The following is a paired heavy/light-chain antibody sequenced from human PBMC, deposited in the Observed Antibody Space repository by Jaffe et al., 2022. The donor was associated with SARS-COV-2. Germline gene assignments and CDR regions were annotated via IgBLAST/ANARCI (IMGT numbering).Light chain of an antibody. CDR1: QSVLYSSNNNYY. Sequence: DIVMTQSPDSLAVSLGERATINCKSSQSVLYSSNNNYYLAWYQQKPGQPPKLLIYWAFIRESGVPDRFSGSASGTDFTLTISSLQAEDVAVYYCQQYYDTPYTFGQGTKLEIK. J-gene: IGKJ2*01. CDR2: WAF. V-gene: IGKV4-1*01. CDR3: QQYYDTPYT.
Heavy chain of an antibody. Sequence: EVQLVESGGALVQPGGSLRLSCAASGFAFSSYWMHWVRQAPGKGLVWVSRIKSDGSSPSYADSVKGRFTISRDNAKNTLYLQMNNLRAEDTAVYFCAKTRDLATISVDRAFDIWGQGTMVTVSS. CDR2: IKSDGSSP. D-gene: IGHD5-12*01. V-gene: IGHV3-74*01. CDR3: AKTRDLATISVDRAFDI. J-gene: IGHJ3*02. CDR1: GFAFSSYW.